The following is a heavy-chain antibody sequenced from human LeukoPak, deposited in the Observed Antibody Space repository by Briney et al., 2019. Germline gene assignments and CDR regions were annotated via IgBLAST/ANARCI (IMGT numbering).Heavy chain of an antibody. Sequence: GGSLRLSCAASGFTFSPYNMKWVRQAPGKGLEWVSTIYSGGTTYYADSVMGRFTISRHNSRNTLYLQMNSLRAEDTAVYYCARVDTVMAYYFDLWGQGTLVTVSS. CDR1: GFTFSPYN. CDR3: ARVDTVMAYYFDL. CDR2: IYSGGTT. D-gene: IGHD5-18*01. V-gene: IGHV3-53*04. J-gene: IGHJ4*02.